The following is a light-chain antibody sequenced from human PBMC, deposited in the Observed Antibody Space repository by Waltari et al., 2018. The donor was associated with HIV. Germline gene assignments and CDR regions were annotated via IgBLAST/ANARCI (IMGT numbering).Light chain of an antibody. V-gene: IGLV2-14*03. CDR1: SSDVGGYNY. CDR2: DVS. J-gene: IGLJ1*01. Sequence: QSALTQPASVSGSPGQSITISCTGTSSDVGGYNYVAWYQQHQGKAPQLIIYDVSNRPSGVPYRFSGAKSGNTASLTISGLQAEDEADYYCKSKTSSSTPCVFGTGTKVTVL. CDR3: KSKTSSSTPCV.